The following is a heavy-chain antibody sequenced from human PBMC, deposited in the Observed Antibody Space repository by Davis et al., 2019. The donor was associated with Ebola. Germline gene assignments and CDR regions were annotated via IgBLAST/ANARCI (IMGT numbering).Heavy chain of an antibody. CDR3: ARGYCSGGSCYSPDY. Sequence: SVTVSCKASGYTFTSYGISWVRQAPGQGLEWMGWISAYNGNTNYAQKLQGRVTMTTDTSTSTAYMELRSLRSDDTAVYYCARGYCSGGSCYSPDYWGQGTLVTVSS. CDR2: ISAYNGNT. J-gene: IGHJ4*02. CDR1: GYTFTSYG. V-gene: IGHV1-18*04. D-gene: IGHD2-15*01.